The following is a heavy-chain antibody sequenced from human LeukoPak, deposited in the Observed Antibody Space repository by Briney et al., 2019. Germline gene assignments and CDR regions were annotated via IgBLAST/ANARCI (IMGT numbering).Heavy chain of an antibody. Sequence: GESLKIPCKGSGYSFTSYWNGWVRQMPGKGLEWMGINYPGDSDTRYSTSFQGQVTISADKAISTAYPQWSSLKASDTAMYYCARTGIAVAVDYWGQGTLVTVSS. V-gene: IGHV5-51*01. CDR3: ARTGIAVAVDY. CDR2: NYPGDSDT. J-gene: IGHJ4*02. CDR1: GYSFTSYW. D-gene: IGHD6-19*01.